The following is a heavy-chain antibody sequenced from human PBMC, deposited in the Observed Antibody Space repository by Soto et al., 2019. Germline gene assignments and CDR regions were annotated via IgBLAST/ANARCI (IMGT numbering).Heavy chain of an antibody. CDR2: ISAYNGNT. Sequence: ASVQVSFRASGYTFTSYGIGWVRHAPGQGLEWMGWISAYNGNTNYAQKLQGRVTMTTDTSTSTAYMELRSLRSDDTAVYYCARDASGGWYDWWGQGTLVTVSS. D-gene: IGHD6-19*01. J-gene: IGHJ4*02. V-gene: IGHV1-18*01. CDR1: GYTFTSYG. CDR3: ARDASGGWYDW.